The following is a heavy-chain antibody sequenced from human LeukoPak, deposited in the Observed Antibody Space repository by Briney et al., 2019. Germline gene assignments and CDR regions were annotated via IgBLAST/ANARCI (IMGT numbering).Heavy chain of an antibody. CDR1: GFTVSSNH. Sequence: PGGSLRLSCAATGFTVSSNHMSWVRQAPGKGLEWVSTIGATGGSTYYADSVKGRFTISRDNSKNTLYLQMNSLRAEDTAVYSCAKDSGTYYKAFDYWGRGTLVTVSS. D-gene: IGHD1-26*01. CDR2: IGATGGST. J-gene: IGHJ4*02. CDR3: AKDSGTYYKAFDY. V-gene: IGHV3-23*01.